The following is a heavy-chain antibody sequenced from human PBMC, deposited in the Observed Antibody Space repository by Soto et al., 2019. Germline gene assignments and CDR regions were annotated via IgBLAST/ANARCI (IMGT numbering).Heavy chain of an antibody. CDR2: INPSGSIT. CDR1: GFTFSSYW. Sequence: EEQLVESGGGLVQPGGSLRLSCAASGFTFSSYWMHWVRQTPGKGLVWVSRINPSGSITTYADSVKGRFTISRDNAKNTLYLQMNSLRSDDTAVYYCARIPTGKYGVWNYWGQGTLVTVSS. D-gene: IGHD2-8*01. CDR3: ARIPTGKYGVWNY. V-gene: IGHV3-74*01. J-gene: IGHJ4*02.